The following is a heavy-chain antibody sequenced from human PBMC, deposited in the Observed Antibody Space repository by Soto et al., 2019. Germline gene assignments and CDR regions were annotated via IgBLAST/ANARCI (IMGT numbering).Heavy chain of an antibody. D-gene: IGHD3-22*01. Sequence: PGESLKISCKGSGYSFTSYWISWVRQMPGKGLEWMGRIDPSDSYTNYSPSFQGHVTISADKSISTAYLQWSSLKASDTAMYYCASVYDSTGTSYYYGMDVWGQGTKVTVSS. CDR3: ASVYDSTGTSYYYGMDV. V-gene: IGHV5-10-1*01. CDR1: GYSFTSYW. CDR2: IDPSDSYT. J-gene: IGHJ6*02.